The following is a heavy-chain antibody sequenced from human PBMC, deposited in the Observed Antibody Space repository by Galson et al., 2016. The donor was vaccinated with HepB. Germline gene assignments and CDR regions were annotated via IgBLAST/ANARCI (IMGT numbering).Heavy chain of an antibody. V-gene: IGHV3-74*03. CDR3: AKDIGYCSGGTCPNDAFDI. J-gene: IGHJ3*02. CDR1: GFTFSSYW. D-gene: IGHD2-15*01. CDR2: INNDGSNT. Sequence: LRLSCAASGFTFSSYWMNWVRQAPGKGLVWVSRINNDGSNTTYADSVKGRFTISRDNAKNTLYLQMNSLRAEDTAVYYCAKDIGYCSGGTCPNDAFDIWGQGTMVTVSS.